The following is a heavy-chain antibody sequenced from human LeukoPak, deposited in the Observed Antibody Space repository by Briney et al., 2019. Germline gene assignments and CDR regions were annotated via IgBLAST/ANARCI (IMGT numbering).Heavy chain of an antibody. J-gene: IGHJ3*02. CDR3: ARIRRRQAFDI. Sequence: SENLSLNCAVYGGSFSGYYWSWIRQPPGKGLEWIGEINHSGSTNYNPSLKSRVTISVDTSKNQFSLKLSSVTAADTAVYYCARIRRRQAFDIWGQGTMVTVSS. CDR2: INHSGST. V-gene: IGHV4-34*01. CDR1: GGSFSGYY.